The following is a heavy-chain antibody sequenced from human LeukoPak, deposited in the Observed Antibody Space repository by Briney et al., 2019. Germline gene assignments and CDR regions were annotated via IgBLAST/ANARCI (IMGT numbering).Heavy chain of an antibody. J-gene: IGHJ6*02. CDR2: IYYSGTT. CDR1: GGSISNFY. Sequence: SETLSLTCTVSGGSISNFYWSWIRQPPGKGLEWIGYIYYSGTTNYNPSLMSRVTMSVDTSKNQFSLKLSSVTAADTAVYYCAREDPQTTVPEGMDVWGQGTTVTVSS. D-gene: IGHD4-17*01. V-gene: IGHV4-59*01. CDR3: AREDPQTTVPEGMDV.